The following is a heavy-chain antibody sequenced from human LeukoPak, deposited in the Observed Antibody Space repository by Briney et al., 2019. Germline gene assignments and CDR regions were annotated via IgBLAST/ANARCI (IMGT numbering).Heavy chain of an antibody. J-gene: IGHJ4*02. CDR2: ISAYNGNT. CDR3: ARGKNIVVVPAAGFDY. Sequence: WASVKVSCKASGYTFTSYGISWVRQAPGQGLEWMGWISAYNGNTNYAQKLQGRVTMTTDTSTGTAYMELRSLRSDDTAVYYCARGKNIVVVPAAGFDYWGQGTLVTVSS. CDR1: GYTFTSYG. V-gene: IGHV1-18*01. D-gene: IGHD2-2*01.